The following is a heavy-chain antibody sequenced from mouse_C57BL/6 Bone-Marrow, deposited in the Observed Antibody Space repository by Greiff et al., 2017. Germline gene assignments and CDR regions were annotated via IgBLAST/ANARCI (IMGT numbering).Heavy chain of an antibody. Sequence: QVQLQQPGAELVMPGASVKLSCKASGYTFTSYWMHWVKQRPGQGLEWIGEIDPSDSSTNYNHKFKGKSTLTVDKSSSTAYMQLSSLTSEDSAVYYCAREKRLLWWFAYWGQGTLVTVSA. CDR1: GYTFTSYW. V-gene: IGHV1-69*01. CDR2: IDPSDSST. J-gene: IGHJ3*01. CDR3: AREKRLLWWFAY. D-gene: IGHD1-1*02.